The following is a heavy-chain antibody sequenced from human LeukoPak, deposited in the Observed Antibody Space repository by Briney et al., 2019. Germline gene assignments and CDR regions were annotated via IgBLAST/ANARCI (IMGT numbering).Heavy chain of an antibody. D-gene: IGHD2/OR15-2a*01. CDR2: INPNSGGT. CDR1: GYTFTGYY. CDR3: ARKGIELTAPFDY. Sequence: GASVKVSCKASGYTFTGYYMHWVRQAPGQGLEWMGWINPNSGGTNYAQKFQGRVTMTRDTSMSTAYMELSRLRSDDTAVYYCARKGIELTAPFDYWGQGTLVTVSS. J-gene: IGHJ4*02. V-gene: IGHV1-2*02.